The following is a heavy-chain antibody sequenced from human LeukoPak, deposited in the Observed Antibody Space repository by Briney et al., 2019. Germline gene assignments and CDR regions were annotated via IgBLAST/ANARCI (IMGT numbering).Heavy chain of an antibody. CDR1: GFTFDDYA. CDR3: AKERTRVRGVVGLLYYGLDV. Sequence: GGSLRLSCAASGFTFDDYAMHWVRQAPGKGLEWVSGIGWNSGSIVYADSVKGRFTISRDNAKKSLYLQMNSLRPEDTALYYCAKERTRVRGVVGLLYYGLDVWGQGITVTVSS. V-gene: IGHV3-9*01. J-gene: IGHJ6*02. D-gene: IGHD3-10*01. CDR2: IGWNSGSI.